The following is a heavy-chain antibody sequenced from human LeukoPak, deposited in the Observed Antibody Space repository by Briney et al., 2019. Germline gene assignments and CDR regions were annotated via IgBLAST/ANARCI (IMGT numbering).Heavy chain of an antibody. CDR2: ISNSGVST. Sequence: GGSLRLSCTASGFTFSSYAMTWVRQAPGMGLEWVSGISNSGVSTCYADSVKGRFTISRDNSKNTLYLRMNSLRAEDTAVYYCASPIGAYSSSWDYFDYWGQGTLVTVSS. V-gene: IGHV3-23*01. J-gene: IGHJ4*02. CDR1: GFTFSSYA. D-gene: IGHD6-13*01. CDR3: ASPIGAYSSSWDYFDY.